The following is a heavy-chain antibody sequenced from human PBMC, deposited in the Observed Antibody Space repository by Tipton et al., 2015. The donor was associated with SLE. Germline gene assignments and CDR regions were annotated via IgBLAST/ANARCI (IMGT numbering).Heavy chain of an antibody. V-gene: IGHV4-59*12. CDR1: GGSISSYY. CDR2: IYYSGST. D-gene: IGHD6-25*01. J-gene: IGHJ5*02. CDR3: AREGAPYATSGSGWFDP. Sequence: PGLVKPSDTLSLTCTVSGGSISSYYWSWIRQPPGKGLEWIGYIYYSGSTNYNPSLKSRVTISLDTSKNQFSLKVRSVNAADTAIYYCAREGAPYATSGSGWFDPWGQGTLVTVSS.